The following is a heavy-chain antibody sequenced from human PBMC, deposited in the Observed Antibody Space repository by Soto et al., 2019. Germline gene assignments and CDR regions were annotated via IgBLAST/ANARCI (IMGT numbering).Heavy chain of an antibody. Sequence: RPTLVNPTQTLTLPCPFSGFSLSTTGVGVGWIRQPPGKAPECLGLIYWDDDKRYSPSLKSRLTITKDTSKNQVVLTMTNMDPVDTATYYCAHRLCDSSCYWDVGYFDSWGQGTLVTVSS. CDR3: AHRLCDSSCYWDVGYFDS. J-gene: IGHJ4*02. V-gene: IGHV2-5*02. CDR1: GFSLSTTGVG. D-gene: IGHD2-15*01. CDR2: IYWDDDK.